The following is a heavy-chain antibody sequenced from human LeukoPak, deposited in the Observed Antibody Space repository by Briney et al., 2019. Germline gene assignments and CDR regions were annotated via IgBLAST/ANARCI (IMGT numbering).Heavy chain of an antibody. V-gene: IGHV1-69-2*01. D-gene: IGHD6-19*01. CDR1: GYTFTDYY. CDR2: VDPEDGET. CDR3: ATCFRRGWYRGAFDI. Sequence: ASVKISCXVSGYTFTDYYMHWVQRAPGKGLEWMGLVDPEDGETIYAEKFQGGVTITADTSTDTAYMELSSLRSEDTAVYYCATCFRRGWYRGAFDIWGQGTMVTVSS. J-gene: IGHJ3*02.